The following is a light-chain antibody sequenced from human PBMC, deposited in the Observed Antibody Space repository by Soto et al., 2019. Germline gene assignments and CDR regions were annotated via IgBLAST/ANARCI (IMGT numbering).Light chain of an antibody. Sequence: EIVMTQSPATLSVSPGERATLSCRASQSVSSNLAWYQQKPGQAPRLLLYFMSTRATGIPARFSGSGSGTEFTVTISSLQSEDFAVYYGQQYTNGTRTCGGGTKVEIK. CDR2: FMS. CDR1: QSVSSN. V-gene: IGKV3-15*01. CDR3: QQYTNGTRT. J-gene: IGKJ4*01.